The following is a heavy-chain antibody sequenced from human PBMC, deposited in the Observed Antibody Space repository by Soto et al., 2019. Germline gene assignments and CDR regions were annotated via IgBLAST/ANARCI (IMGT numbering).Heavy chain of an antibody. CDR3: ARGGTSPTSWGLCSN. V-gene: IGHV3-74*02. J-gene: IGHJ1*01. CDR2: LNPNGTFT. CDR1: GFTFSGYW. D-gene: IGHD2-8*01. Sequence: EVQLLESGGGLVQPGGSLRLSCAGSGFTFSGYWMNWVRQAPGKGPVWVSRLNPNGTFTTNADSVKGRFTIYRDNDKNTVYLQMYSMRADYTAVYYCARGGTSPTSWGLCSNGGQGTLVTVSS.